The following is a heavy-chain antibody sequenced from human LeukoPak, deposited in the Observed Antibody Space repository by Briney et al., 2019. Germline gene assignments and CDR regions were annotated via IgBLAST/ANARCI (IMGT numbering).Heavy chain of an antibody. D-gene: IGHD3-22*01. CDR3: ARGFSRYYYDSSGYYYY. Sequence: SETLSLTCAVYGGSFSGYYWSWIRQPPGKGLEWIGEINHSGSTNYSPSLKSRVTISVDTSKNQFSLKLSSVTAADTAVYYCARGFSRYYYDSSGYYYYWGQGTLVTVSS. CDR1: GGSFSGYY. V-gene: IGHV4-34*01. J-gene: IGHJ4*02. CDR2: INHSGST.